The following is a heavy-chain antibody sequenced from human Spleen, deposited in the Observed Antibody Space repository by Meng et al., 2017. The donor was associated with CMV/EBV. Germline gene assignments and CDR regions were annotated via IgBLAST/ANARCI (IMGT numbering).Heavy chain of an antibody. CDR2: IRSKANSYVT. V-gene: IGHV3-73*01. D-gene: IGHD5-18*01. CDR1: GFTFIGSA. CDR3: TTREYSYGSSAFDY. J-gene: IGHJ4*02. Sequence: GFTFIGSAMHWVRQASGKGLEWVGRIRSKANSYVTAYAASVKGRFTISRDDSKNTAYLQMNSLKTEDTAVYYCTTREYSYGSSAFDYWGQGTLVTVSS.